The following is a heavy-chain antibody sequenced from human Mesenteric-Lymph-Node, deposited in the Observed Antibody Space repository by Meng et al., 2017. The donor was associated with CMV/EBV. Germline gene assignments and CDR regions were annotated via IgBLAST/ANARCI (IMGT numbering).Heavy chain of an antibody. CDR2: ITYSGYT. V-gene: IGHV4-39*07. D-gene: IGHD3-16*02. J-gene: IGHJ5*02. CDR1: GATMNTRSYY. CDR3: AREGVITTIKYWFDP. Sequence: SETLSLTCTLSGATMNTRSYYWAWIRQSPGKGLEYIGAITYSGYTYYNPSLNSRVIISADKSKNQFSLNLFSVTAADTGVYYCAREGVITTIKYWFDPWGQGTPVTVSS.